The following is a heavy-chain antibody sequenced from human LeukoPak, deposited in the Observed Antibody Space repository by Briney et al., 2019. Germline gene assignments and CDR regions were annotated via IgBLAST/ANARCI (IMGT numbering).Heavy chain of an antibody. Sequence: GASVKVSCKASGGTFSSYAISWVRQAPGQGLEWMGRIIPILGIANYAQKFQGRVTITADKSTSTAYMELSSLRSEDTAVYYCARDLTMVRGGRPYYYYGMDVWGQGTTVTVSS. CDR3: ARDLTMVRGGRPYYYYGMDV. D-gene: IGHD3-10*01. CDR2: IIPILGIA. V-gene: IGHV1-69*04. J-gene: IGHJ6*02. CDR1: GGTFSSYA.